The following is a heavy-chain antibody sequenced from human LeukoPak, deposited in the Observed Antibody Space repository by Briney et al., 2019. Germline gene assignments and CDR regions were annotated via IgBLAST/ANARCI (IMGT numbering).Heavy chain of an antibody. CDR2: ISHSGST. Sequence: SETLSLTCTVSDGSISTYYWSWIRQPPGKGLEWLGYISHSGSTNYNPSLKSRVTISVDTSKNQFALKLSSVTAADTAVYYCARSYCGSDCSSGGGIVDYWGQGTLVTVSS. CDR3: ARSYCGSDCSSGGGIVDY. V-gene: IGHV4-4*09. D-gene: IGHD2-21*02. J-gene: IGHJ4*02. CDR1: DGSISTYY.